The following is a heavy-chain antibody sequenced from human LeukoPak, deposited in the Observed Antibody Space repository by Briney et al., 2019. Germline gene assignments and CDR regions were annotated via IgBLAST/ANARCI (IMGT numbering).Heavy chain of an antibody. Sequence: GRSLRLSCAASGFTFSSYGMHWVRQAPGKGLEWVAVISYDGSNKYYADSVKGRFTISRDNSKNTLYLQVNSLRAEDTAVYYCAKVRSPPLELDYWGQGTLVTVSS. J-gene: IGHJ4*02. CDR2: ISYDGSNK. CDR3: AKVRSPPLELDY. V-gene: IGHV3-30*18. D-gene: IGHD1-1*01. CDR1: GFTFSSYG.